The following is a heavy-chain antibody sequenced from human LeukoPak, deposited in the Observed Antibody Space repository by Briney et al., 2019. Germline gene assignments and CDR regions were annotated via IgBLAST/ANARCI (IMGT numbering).Heavy chain of an antibody. CDR2: ISSSSSTI. CDR1: GFTFSSYS. V-gene: IGHV3-48*01. Sequence: GGSLRPSCAASGFTFSSYSMNWVRQAPGKGLEWVSYISSSSSTIYYADSVKGRFTISRDNAKNSLYLQMNSLRAEDTAVYYCAKDYYALRDTPWFDIWGQGTMVTVSS. CDR3: AKDYYALRDTPWFDI. J-gene: IGHJ3*02. D-gene: IGHD3-22*01.